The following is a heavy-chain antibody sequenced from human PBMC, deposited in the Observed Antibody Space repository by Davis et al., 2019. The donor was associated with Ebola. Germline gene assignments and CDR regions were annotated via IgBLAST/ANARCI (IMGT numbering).Heavy chain of an antibody. CDR2: MSYDGSYE. Sequence: GESLKISCAASGFTFSSFAMHWVRQAPGKGLEWVAVMSYDGSYEYYADSVKGRFTISRDNSKNTLYLQMNSLRAEDTAIYYCAKTMGWLQQSGEEYFQNWGQGTLVTVSS. J-gene: IGHJ1*01. CDR3: AKTMGWLQQSGEEYFQN. D-gene: IGHD5-24*01. CDR1: GFTFSSFA. V-gene: IGHV3-30*18.